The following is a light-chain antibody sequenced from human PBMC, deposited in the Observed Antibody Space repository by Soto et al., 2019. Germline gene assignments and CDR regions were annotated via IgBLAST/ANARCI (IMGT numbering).Light chain of an antibody. CDR1: TSNIGSNY. CDR3: ATWDDSLNGFYV. V-gene: IGLV1-47*03. J-gene: IGLJ1*01. Sequence: QSVLTQPPSASGTPGQGVTISCSGSTSNIGSNYVYWDQQLPGTAPKLLIYRNNQRPSGVPDRFSGSKSGTSASLAISGLWSDDEADYFCATWDDSLNGFYVFGTGTKVTVL. CDR2: RNN.